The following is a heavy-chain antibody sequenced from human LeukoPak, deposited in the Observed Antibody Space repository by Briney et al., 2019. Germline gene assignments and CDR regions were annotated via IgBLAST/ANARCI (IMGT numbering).Heavy chain of an antibody. D-gene: IGHD6-13*01. Sequence: SDTLSLTCIVSGGSISSYYWSWIRQPPGKGLEWIGYIYYSGSTNYNPSLKSRVTISVDTSKNQFSLKLSSVTAADTAVYYCAGGASANIFDYWGQGTLVTVSS. V-gene: IGHV4-59*07. CDR3: AGGASANIFDY. J-gene: IGHJ4*02. CDR1: GGSISSYY. CDR2: IYYSGST.